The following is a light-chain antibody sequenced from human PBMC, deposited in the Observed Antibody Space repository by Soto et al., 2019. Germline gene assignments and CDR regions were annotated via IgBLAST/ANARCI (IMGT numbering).Light chain of an antibody. V-gene: IGKV1-39*01. CDR2: AAS. CDR1: QSISSY. CDR3: QQSYETPWT. Sequence: DVQTTQSPYTLSASVGDRVSINCRASQSISSYLNWYQQRPGKAPHLLIYAASSLQSGVPSRFSGSGSGTDFTLTISSPQPEDFASYYCQQSYETPWTFGQRSIV. J-gene: IGKJ1*01.